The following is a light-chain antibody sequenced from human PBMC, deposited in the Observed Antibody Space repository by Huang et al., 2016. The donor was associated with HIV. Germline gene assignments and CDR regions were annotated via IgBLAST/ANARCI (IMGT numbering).Light chain of an antibody. CDR1: QSISSY. CDR2: DAV. Sequence: ETVLTQSPATLSLSPGERATLSCRASQSISSYLTWFQQKPGPAPRLLIYDAVNRATGIPARFSGRGSGTDFTLTISSLEPEDFAVYYCQQRINWPFTFGPGTKVDIK. J-gene: IGKJ3*01. V-gene: IGKV3-11*01. CDR3: QQRINWPFT.